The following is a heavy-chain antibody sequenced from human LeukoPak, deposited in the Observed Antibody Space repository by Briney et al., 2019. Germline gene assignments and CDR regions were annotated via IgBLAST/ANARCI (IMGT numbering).Heavy chain of an antibody. D-gene: IGHD5-12*01. V-gene: IGHV3-23*01. J-gene: IGHJ4*02. CDR1: GFTFSSYA. CDR3: ARDPGSGYEEHFDY. Sequence: PGGSLRLSCAASGFTFSSYAMSWVRQAPGKGLEWVSTFSGSGGSTHYADSVKGRFTISRDNSKNTLYLQMNSLRAEDTAVYYCARDPGSGYEEHFDYWGQGTLVTVSS. CDR2: FSGSGGST.